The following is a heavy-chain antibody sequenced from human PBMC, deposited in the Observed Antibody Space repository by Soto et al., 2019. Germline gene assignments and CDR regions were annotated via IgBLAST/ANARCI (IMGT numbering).Heavy chain of an antibody. D-gene: IGHD5-12*01. CDR3: ARESRDGYNLGRNFDY. V-gene: IGHV1-18*01. J-gene: IGHJ4*02. CDR2: ISAYNGNT. Sequence: ASVKVSCKASGYTFTSYGISWVRQAPGQGLEWMGWISAYNGNTNYAQKLQGRVTMTTDTSTSTAYMELRSLRSDDTAVYYCARESRDGYNLGRNFDYWGQGTLVTVSS. CDR1: GYTFTSYG.